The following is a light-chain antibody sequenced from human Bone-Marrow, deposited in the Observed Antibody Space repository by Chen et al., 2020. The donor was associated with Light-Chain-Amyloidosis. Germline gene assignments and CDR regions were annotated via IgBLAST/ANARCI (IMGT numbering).Light chain of an antibody. V-gene: IGLV3-25*03. CDR1: DLPTKY. CDR2: RDT. Sequence: SYELTQPPSVSVSPGQTASLTCSGDDLPTKYAYWYQQKPGQAPVLVIHRDTERPSGISEGFSGASSGTTATVTISGVQAEDEADYHCQSADSSGTYEVIFGGGTKLTVL. CDR3: QSADSSGTYEVI. J-gene: IGLJ2*01.